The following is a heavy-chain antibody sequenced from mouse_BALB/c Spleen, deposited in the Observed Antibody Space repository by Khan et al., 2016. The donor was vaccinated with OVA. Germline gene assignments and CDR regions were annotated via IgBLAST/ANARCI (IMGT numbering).Heavy chain of an antibody. CDR2: IYPLNGDT. V-gene: IGHV1S136*01. CDR3: ATVDSYYVSFAY. CDR1: GYTFTSYV. D-gene: IGHD2-3*01. Sequence: VQLQQSGPELVKPGASVKMSCKASGYTFTSYVMHWVKQKPGQGLEWIGYIYPLNGDTLYNEKFKDKATLTSDKSSSTAYMELSSLTSEDSAVYFCATVDSYYVSFAYWDQGTLVTVSA. J-gene: IGHJ3*01.